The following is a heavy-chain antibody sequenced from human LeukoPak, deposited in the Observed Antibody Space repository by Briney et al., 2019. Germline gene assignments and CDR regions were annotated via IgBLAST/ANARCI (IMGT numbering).Heavy chain of an antibody. V-gene: IGHV3-23*01. CDR3: AKDRSMVRGGNYFDY. J-gene: IGHJ4*02. CDR2: ITGSGGST. Sequence: PGGSLRLSCAASGFTFSAHAMSWVRQAPEKGLEWVSAITGSGGSTYYADSVKGRFTISRDNSKNTLYLQMNSLRAEDTAVYYCAKDRSMVRGGNYFDYWGQGTLVTVSS. D-gene: IGHD3-10*01. CDR1: GFTFSAHA.